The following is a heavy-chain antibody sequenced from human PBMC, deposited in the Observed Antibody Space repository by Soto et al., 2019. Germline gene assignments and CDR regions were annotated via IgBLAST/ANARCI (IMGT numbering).Heavy chain of an antibody. V-gene: IGHV4-31*03. D-gene: IGHD3-10*01. J-gene: IGHJ4*02. CDR1: GGSISSGGYY. Sequence: QVQLQESGPGLVKPSQTLSLTCTVSGGSISSGGYYWSWIRQHPGKGLEWIGYIYYSGSTYYNPSLNSGVTISVDTSKNQFSLKLSSVTAADTAVYYCARGRGVIITGLSYYFDYWGQGTLVTVSS. CDR2: IYYSGST. CDR3: ARGRGVIITGLSYYFDY.